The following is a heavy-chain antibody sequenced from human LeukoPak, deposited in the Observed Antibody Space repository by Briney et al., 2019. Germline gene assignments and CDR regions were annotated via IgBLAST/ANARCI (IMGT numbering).Heavy chain of an antibody. CDR1: GYTLTELS. CDR2: FDPEDGET. V-gene: IGHV1-24*01. J-gene: IGHJ4*02. Sequence: GSAKASCKVSGYTLTELSIHGVRRAPGTRLEWMGGFDPEDGETIYAQKFQGRATMTEDTTTHTAYMELSSLRSEDTAVYYSAIDREHQLVRWGQGTLVTVSS. D-gene: IGHD6-13*01. CDR3: AIDREHQLVR.